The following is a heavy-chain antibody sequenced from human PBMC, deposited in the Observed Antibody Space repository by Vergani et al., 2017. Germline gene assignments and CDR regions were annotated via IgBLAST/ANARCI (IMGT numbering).Heavy chain of an antibody. V-gene: IGHV4-61*02. CDR1: GGSISSGSYY. CDR2: IYTSGST. D-gene: IGHD2-2*01. J-gene: IGHJ4*02. Sequence: QVQLQESGPGLVKPSQTLSLTCTVSGGSISSGSYYWSWIRQPAGKGLEWIGRIYTSGSTNYNPSLKSRVTMSVDTSKNQFSLKLSSVTAADTAVYYCPRDKRGYCSSTSCYAPFGYWGQGTLVTVSS. CDR3: PRDKRGYCSSTSCYAPFGY.